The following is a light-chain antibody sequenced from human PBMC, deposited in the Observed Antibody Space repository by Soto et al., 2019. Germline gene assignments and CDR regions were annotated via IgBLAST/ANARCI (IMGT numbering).Light chain of an antibody. CDR2: GDS. CDR3: GSWDSSLSAYV. CDR1: SSNIGAGYD. Sequence: QSVLTQPPSVSGTPGQRVTISCTGSSSNIGAGYDVHWYQQLPGTAPKVLIYGDSNRPSGVPDRFSGSKSGTSASLAITGLQAEDEADYYCGSWDSSLSAYVFGTGTKLTVL. V-gene: IGLV1-40*01. J-gene: IGLJ1*01.